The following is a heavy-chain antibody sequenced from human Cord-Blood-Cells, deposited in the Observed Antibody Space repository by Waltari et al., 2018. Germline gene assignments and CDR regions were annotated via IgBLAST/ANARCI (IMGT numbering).Heavy chain of an antibody. D-gene: IGHD6-19*01. CDR2: IYYSGST. CDR3: ATFRPVPPFDY. V-gene: IGHV4-39*01. J-gene: IGHJ4*02. CDR1: GGSIRSRSYY. Sequence: QLQLQESGPGLVKPSETLSLTCTVPGGSIRSRSYYWGWIRQPPGKGLEWIGSIYYSGSTYYNPSLKSRVTIAVDTSKNQFSLKLSSVTAADTAVYYCATFRPVPPFDYWGQGTLVTVSS.